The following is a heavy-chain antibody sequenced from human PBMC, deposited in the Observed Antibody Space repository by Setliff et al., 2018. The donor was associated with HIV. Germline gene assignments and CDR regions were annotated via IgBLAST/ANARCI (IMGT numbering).Heavy chain of an antibody. CDR1: GYTFISYT. CDR2: INAGNGNT. J-gene: IGHJ6*03. V-gene: IGHV1-3*01. CDR3: ARDPEAQIVVVPAYMDV. Sequence: ASVKVSCKASGYTFISYTMHWVRQAPGQRLEWMGWINAGNGNTKYSQKFQGRVTITRDTSASTAYMELSSLRSEDTAVYYCARDPEAQIVVVPAYMDVWGKGTTVTVSS. D-gene: IGHD2-2*01.